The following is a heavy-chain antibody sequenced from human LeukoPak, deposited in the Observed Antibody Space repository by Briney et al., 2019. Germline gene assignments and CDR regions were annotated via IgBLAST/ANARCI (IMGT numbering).Heavy chain of an antibody. J-gene: IGHJ6*02. Sequence: SETLSLTCTVSGGSISSGDYYWSWIRQPPGKGLEWIGYIYYSGSTYYNPSLKSRVTISVDTSKNQFSLKLSSVTAADTAVYYCARDSSSWSYYYYYGMDVWGQGTTVTVSS. CDR1: GGSISSGDYY. CDR3: ARDSSSWSYYYYYGMDV. V-gene: IGHV4-30-4*02. D-gene: IGHD6-13*01. CDR2: IYYSGST.